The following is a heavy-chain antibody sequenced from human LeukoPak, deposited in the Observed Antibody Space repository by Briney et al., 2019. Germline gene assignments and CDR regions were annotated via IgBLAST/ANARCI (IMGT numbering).Heavy chain of an antibody. CDR1: GFTFSSYS. CDR3: ARDANYDAFDI. Sequence: GGSLRLSCAASGFTFSSYSMNWVRQAPGKGLEWVSSISSSSSYIYYADSVKGRFTISRDNAKNSLYLQMNSLRAEDTAVYYCARDANYDAFDIWAKGQWSPSLQ. J-gene: IGHJ3*02. D-gene: IGHD4/OR15-4a*01. V-gene: IGHV3-21*01. CDR2: ISSSSSYI.